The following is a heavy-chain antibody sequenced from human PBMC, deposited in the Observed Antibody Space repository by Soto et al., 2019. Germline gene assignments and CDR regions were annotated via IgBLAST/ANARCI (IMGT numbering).Heavy chain of an antibody. J-gene: IGHJ5*02. CDR3: ARERAAAGPDWFAP. CDR2: IIPIFGTA. Sequence: ASVKVSCKASGGTFSSYAISWVRQAPGQGLEWMGGIIPIFGTANYAQKFQGRVTITADESTSTAYMELSSLRSEDTAVYYCARERAAAGPDWFAPWGQGTLVTVSS. D-gene: IGHD6-13*01. CDR1: GGTFSSYA. V-gene: IGHV1-69*13.